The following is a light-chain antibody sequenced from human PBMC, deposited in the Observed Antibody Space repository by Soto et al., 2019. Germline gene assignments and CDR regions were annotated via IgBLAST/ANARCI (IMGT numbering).Light chain of an antibody. CDR3: QQSYSSPIT. Sequence: DIVVTQSPATLSASPGERVTLSCRASQFVSSRLAWYQQRPGQVPRLLIYDTSTRAPGISARFSGSGSGTDFTLTISSLQPEDFATYYCQQSYSSPITFGQGTRLEIK. V-gene: IGKV3-15*01. CDR1: QFVSSR. CDR2: DTS. J-gene: IGKJ5*01.